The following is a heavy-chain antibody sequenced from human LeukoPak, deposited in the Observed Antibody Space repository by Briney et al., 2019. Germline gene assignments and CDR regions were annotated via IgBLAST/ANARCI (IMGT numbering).Heavy chain of an antibody. Sequence: SGTLSLTCTVSGGSISSYYWSWIRQPPGKGLEWIGYIYYSGSTNYNPSLKSRVTISVDTSKNQFSLKLSSVTAADTAVYYCARQFWSGDNFDYWGQGTLVTVSS. CDR2: IYYSGST. J-gene: IGHJ4*02. D-gene: IGHD3-3*01. CDR3: ARQFWSGDNFDY. V-gene: IGHV4-59*01. CDR1: GGSISSYY.